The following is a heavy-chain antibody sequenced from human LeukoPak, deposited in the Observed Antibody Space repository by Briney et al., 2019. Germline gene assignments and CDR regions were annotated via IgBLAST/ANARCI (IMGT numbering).Heavy chain of an antibody. CDR1: GGIVTTYS. CDR2: IIPMYGTP. D-gene: IGHD3-10*02. V-gene: IGHV1-69*05. J-gene: IGHJ4*02. Sequence: AASVKVSCKASGGIVTTYSLTWVRQAPGQGLEWMGGIIPMYGTPNYAQKFQGRVTITTDDSTSTAYLELSSLRSEVTAVYYCARGRSGTKSGGSDYWGQGTLVTVSS. CDR3: ARGRSGTKSGGSDY.